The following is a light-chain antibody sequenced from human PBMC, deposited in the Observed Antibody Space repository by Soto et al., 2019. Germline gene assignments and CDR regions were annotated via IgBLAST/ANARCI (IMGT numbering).Light chain of an antibody. Sequence: DIQMTQSPSSLSASVGDRVTITCRASQTITSYLAWYQQKPGKVPKLLIFAASTLQSGVPSRFSGSGSGTDFTLTISSLQPEDVATYYCQKYNSAPPTFGQGTKVEIK. CDR2: AAS. V-gene: IGKV1-27*01. CDR1: QTITSY. J-gene: IGKJ1*01. CDR3: QKYNSAPPT.